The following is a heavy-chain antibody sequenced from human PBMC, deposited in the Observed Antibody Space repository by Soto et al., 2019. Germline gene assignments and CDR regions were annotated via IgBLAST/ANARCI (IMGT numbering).Heavy chain of an antibody. CDR1: GFTFTNYG. Sequence: QVQLVQSGPEMKKPGASVKVSCKGSGFTFTNYGFNWVRQAPGQGLEWVGWVSAANGYTRSAQKFQDRLIMTTDSATNTAYMEVRGLGPDGPALYYCAKGRSIAVPEGSWGQGTLVIVSS. D-gene: IGHD6-19*01. CDR3: AKGRSIAVPEGS. J-gene: IGHJ5*02. CDR2: VSAANGYT. V-gene: IGHV1-18*01.